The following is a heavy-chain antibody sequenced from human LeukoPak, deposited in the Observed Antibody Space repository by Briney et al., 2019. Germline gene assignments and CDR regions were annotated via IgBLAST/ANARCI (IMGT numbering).Heavy chain of an antibody. CDR1: GGSISSGDYY. D-gene: IGHD3-22*01. CDR2: TYYSGST. J-gene: IGHJ5*02. CDR3: ARPYYYDSRIDP. Sequence: SQTLSLTCTVSGGSISSGDYYWSWIRQPPGKGLEWSGYTYYSGSTYYNPSLKNRVSISVDTSKNQFSLNLSSVTAADTAVYYCARPYYYDSRIDPWGQGTLVTVYS. V-gene: IGHV4-30-4*01.